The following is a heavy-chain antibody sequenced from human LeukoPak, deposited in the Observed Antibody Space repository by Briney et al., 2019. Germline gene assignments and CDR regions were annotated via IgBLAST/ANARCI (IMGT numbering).Heavy chain of an antibody. CDR3: ARREDNWFDP. Sequence: GESLKISCKGSGYSFTSYWIGWVRQMPGKGLEWMGRIDPSDSYTNYSPSFQGHVTISADKSISTAYLQWSSLKASDTAMYYCARREDNWFDPWGQGTLVTVSS. CDR2: IDPSDSYT. V-gene: IGHV5-10-1*01. J-gene: IGHJ5*02. CDR1: GYSFTSYW.